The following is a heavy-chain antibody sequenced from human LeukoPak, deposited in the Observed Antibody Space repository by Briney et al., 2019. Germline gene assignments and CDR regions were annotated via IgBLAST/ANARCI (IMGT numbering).Heavy chain of an antibody. CDR1: GFTFSRHA. Sequence: GGSLRLSCAASGFTFSRHAMSWVRQAPGKGLEWVSGISGSGDSTYYADSVKGRITISRDNSKNTLYLQMNSLRAEDTAVYYCAKDRYSSSWPFYNWFDPWGQGTLVTVSS. J-gene: IGHJ5*02. V-gene: IGHV3-23*01. D-gene: IGHD6-13*01. CDR2: ISGSGDST. CDR3: AKDRYSSSWPFYNWFDP.